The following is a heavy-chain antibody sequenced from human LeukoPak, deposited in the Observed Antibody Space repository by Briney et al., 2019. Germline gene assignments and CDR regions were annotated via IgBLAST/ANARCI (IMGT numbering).Heavy chain of an antibody. D-gene: IGHD2-8*01. V-gene: IGHV1-2*02. CDR2: IYPNSGAT. CDR3: ARDGVSATPDFDY. J-gene: IGHJ4*02. CDR1: GYTLTAYY. Sequence: ASVKVSCKTSGYTLTAYYRYWLRQSPGQGPKSMGWIYPNSGATGYAQNFQGRVTMTSDTSASTIYLELSRLRSDDTAVYYCARDGVSATPDFDYWGQGTLVSVSS.